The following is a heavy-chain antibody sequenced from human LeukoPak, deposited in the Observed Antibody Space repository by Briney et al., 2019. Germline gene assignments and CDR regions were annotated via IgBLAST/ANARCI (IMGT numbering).Heavy chain of an antibody. CDR1: GYTFTGYY. Sequence: ASVKVSCKASGYTFTGYYMHWVRQAPGQGLEWMGWINTNTGNPTYAQGFTGRFVFSLDTSVSTAYLQISSLKAEDTAVYYCARPKLQWSAYYYMDVWGKGTTVTVSS. CDR3: ARPKLQWSAYYYMDV. J-gene: IGHJ6*03. V-gene: IGHV7-4-1*02. D-gene: IGHD4-11*01. CDR2: INTNTGNP.